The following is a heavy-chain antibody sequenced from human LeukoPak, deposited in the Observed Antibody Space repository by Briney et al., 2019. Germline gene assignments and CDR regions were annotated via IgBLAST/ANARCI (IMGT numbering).Heavy chain of an antibody. CDR2: ISYDGSNK. J-gene: IGHJ3*02. Sequence: GGSLRLSCAASGFTFSSYAMHWVRQAPGKGLEWVAVISYDGSNKYYADSVKGRFTISRDNSKNTLYLQMNSLRAEDTAVYYCARDGPGFGVVIIDAFDIWGQGTVVTVSS. CDR1: GFTFSSYA. V-gene: IGHV3-30-3*01. CDR3: ARDGPGFGVVIIDAFDI. D-gene: IGHD3-3*01.